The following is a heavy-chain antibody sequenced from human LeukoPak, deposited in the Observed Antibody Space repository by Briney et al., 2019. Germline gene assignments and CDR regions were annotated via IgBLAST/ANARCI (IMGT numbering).Heavy chain of an antibody. V-gene: IGHV3-21*01. CDR2: ISSGSSSI. CDR3: ARVPNYFYYMDV. J-gene: IGHJ6*03. D-gene: IGHD3-10*01. Sequence: GGSLRLACAASGFTFIAFGMNWVRQAPGKGLEWVSSISSGSSSIHYADSVKGRFTISRDNAENSLYLDMNNLRAEDTAIYFCARVPNYFYYMDVWGKGTTVAVSS. CDR1: GFTFIAFG.